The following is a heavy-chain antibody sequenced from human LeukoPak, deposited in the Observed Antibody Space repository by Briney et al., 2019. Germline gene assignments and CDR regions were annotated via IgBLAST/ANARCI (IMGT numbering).Heavy chain of an antibody. D-gene: IGHD3-22*01. J-gene: IGHJ4*02. V-gene: IGHV3-64*01. CDR1: GFTSSSYA. Sequence: GGSLRLSCAASGFTSSSYAMHWVRQAPGKGLEYVSAISSNGGSTYYANSVKGRFTISRDNSKNTLYLQMGSLRAEDMAVYYCARGSYDSSGYYFDYWGQGTLVTVSS. CDR3: ARGSYDSSGYYFDY. CDR2: ISSNGGST.